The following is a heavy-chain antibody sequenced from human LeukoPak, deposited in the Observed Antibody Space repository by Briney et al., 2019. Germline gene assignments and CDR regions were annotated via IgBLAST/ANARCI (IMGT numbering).Heavy chain of an antibody. V-gene: IGHV3-23*01. D-gene: IGHD2-15*01. CDR1: GFTFSSYA. CDR2: ISGSGDST. J-gene: IGHJ4*02. Sequence: PGRSLRLSCAASGFTFSSYAMSWVRQAPGKGLEWVSVISGSGDSTNCADSVKGRYTISRDNSKNTLYLQMNSLRAEDTAVYYCATKGGGYCSGGSCYIFNYWGQGTLVTVSS. CDR3: ATKGGGYCSGGSCYIFNY.